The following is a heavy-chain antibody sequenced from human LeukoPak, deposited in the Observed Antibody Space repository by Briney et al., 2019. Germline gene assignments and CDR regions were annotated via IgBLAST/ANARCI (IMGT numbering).Heavy chain of an antibody. CDR1: GGSISSYY. V-gene: IGHV4-59*08. CDR3: ARRPVSGYDWGAVDY. J-gene: IGHJ4*02. CDR2: IYYSGST. D-gene: IGHD5-12*01. Sequence: SETLSLTCTVSGGSISSYYWSWIRQPPGKGLEWIGYIYYSGSTNYNPSLKSRVTISVDTSENQFSLKLSSVTAADTAVYYCARRPVSGYDWGAVDYWGQGTLVTVSS.